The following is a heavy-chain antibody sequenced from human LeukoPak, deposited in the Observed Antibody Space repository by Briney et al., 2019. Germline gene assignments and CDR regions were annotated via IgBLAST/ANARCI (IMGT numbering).Heavy chain of an antibody. V-gene: IGHV3-23*01. Sequence: PGGSLRLSCAASGFTFSSHAMSWVRQAPGKGLEWVSSISGSGDNRNYADSVKGRFTISRDNAKNTPYLQMNSLRAEDTAVYYCAKDGPGYSSSWYYFDYWGQGTLVTVSS. J-gene: IGHJ4*02. CDR1: GFTFSSHA. CDR2: ISGSGDNR. D-gene: IGHD6-13*01. CDR3: AKDGPGYSSSWYYFDY.